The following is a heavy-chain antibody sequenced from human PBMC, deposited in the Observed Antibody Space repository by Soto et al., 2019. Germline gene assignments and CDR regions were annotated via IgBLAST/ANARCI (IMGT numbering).Heavy chain of an antibody. J-gene: IGHJ6*03. CDR2: IYYSGST. Sequence: SETLSLTCTVSGGSISSYYWSWIRQPPGKGLEWIGYIYYSGSTNYNPSLKSRVTISVDTSKNQFSLKLSSVTAADTAVYYCARGDYSNYQGHYYYYYYMDVWGKGTTVTVSS. V-gene: IGHV4-59*01. D-gene: IGHD4-4*01. CDR1: GGSISSYY. CDR3: ARGDYSNYQGHYYYYYYMDV.